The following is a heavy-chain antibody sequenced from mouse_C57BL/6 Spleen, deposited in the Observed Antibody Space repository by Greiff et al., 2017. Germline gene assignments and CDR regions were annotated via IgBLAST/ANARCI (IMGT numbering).Heavy chain of an antibody. CDR2: INPYNGDT. CDR1: GYSFTGYF. D-gene: IGHD2-4*01. CDR3: AGRGYDYDWFAY. Sequence: VQLKQSGPELVKPGDSVKISCKASGYSFTGYFMNWVMQSHGKSLEWIGRINPYNGDTFYNKKFKGKATLTVDKSSSTAHMELRSLTSEDSAVYYCAGRGYDYDWFAYWGQGTLVTVSA. J-gene: IGHJ3*01. V-gene: IGHV1-20*01.